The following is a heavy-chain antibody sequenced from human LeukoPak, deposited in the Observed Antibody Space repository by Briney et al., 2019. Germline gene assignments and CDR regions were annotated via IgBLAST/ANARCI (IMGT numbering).Heavy chain of an antibody. J-gene: IGHJ6*03. D-gene: IGHD2-2*01. V-gene: IGHV4-34*01. CDR2: INHSGST. Sequence: PSETLSLTCAVYGGSFSGYYWSWIRQPPGKGLEWIGEINHSGSTNYNPSLKSRVTISVDTSKNQFSLKLSSVTAADTAVYYCARGMIVVPAAIPTPPLYYYYYMDVWGKGTTVTVSS. CDR1: GGSFSGYY. CDR3: ARGMIVVPAAIPTPPLYYYYYMDV.